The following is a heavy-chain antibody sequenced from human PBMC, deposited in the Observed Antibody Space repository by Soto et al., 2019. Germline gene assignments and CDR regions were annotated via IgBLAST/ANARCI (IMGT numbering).Heavy chain of an antibody. CDR3: ARARLVLRFLEWLDFDY. CDR1: GFTFSSYS. Sequence: GGSLKLSCAASGFTFSSYSMNWVRQAPGKGLEWVSSISSSSSYIYYADSVKGRFTISRDNAKNSLYLQMNSLRAEDTAVYYCARARLVLRFLEWLDFDYWGQGTLVTVSS. J-gene: IGHJ4*02. CDR2: ISSSSSYI. D-gene: IGHD3-3*01. V-gene: IGHV3-21*01.